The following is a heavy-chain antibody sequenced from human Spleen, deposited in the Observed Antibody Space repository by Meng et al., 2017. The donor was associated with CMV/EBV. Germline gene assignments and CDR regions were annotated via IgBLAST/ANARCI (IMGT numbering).Heavy chain of an antibody. CDR1: GFSLSDRGMR. J-gene: IGHJ4*02. Sequence: FSGFSLSDRGMRVGWIRQPPGKALEWLALICWNENKRYSPSLKSRLTITKYTSENQVVLTMTNMDPVDTATYYCAHRGYSTNDYYFDYWGQGTLVTVSS. CDR3: AHRGYSTNDYYFDY. CDR2: ICWNENK. D-gene: IGHD6-13*01. V-gene: IGHV2-5*01.